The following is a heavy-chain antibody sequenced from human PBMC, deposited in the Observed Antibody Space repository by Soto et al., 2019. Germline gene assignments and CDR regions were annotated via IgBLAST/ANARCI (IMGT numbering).Heavy chain of an antibody. J-gene: IGHJ2*01. CDR3: ASLYGDMGCWYFDL. CDR1: GYTFTSYD. CDR2: MNPNSGNT. Sequence: QVQLVQSGAEVKKPGASVKVSCKASGYTFTSYDINWVRQATGQGLEWMGWMNPNSGNTGYAQKFQGRVTLTRNTSISTAYLELSSLRSEDTAVYYCASLYGDMGCWYFDLWGRGTLVTVSS. D-gene: IGHD4-17*01. V-gene: IGHV1-8*01.